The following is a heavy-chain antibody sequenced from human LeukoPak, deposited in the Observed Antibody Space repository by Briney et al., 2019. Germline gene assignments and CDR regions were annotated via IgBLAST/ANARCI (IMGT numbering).Heavy chain of an antibody. Sequence: SETLSLTCTVSGGSINSYYWGWIRQPPGKGLEWIGTIYYFESSYCNPSLKTRVTISVDTSKNQFSLKLSSVTAADTAVYYCARRRAATIDYWGQGTLVTVSS. V-gene: IGHV4-39*01. CDR3: ARRRAATIDY. CDR1: GGSINSYY. D-gene: IGHD6-25*01. CDR2: IYYFESS. J-gene: IGHJ4*02.